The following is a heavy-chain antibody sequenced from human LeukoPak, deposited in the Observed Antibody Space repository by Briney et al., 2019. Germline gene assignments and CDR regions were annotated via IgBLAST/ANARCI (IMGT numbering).Heavy chain of an antibody. CDR3: ARGDFWGGPYTDAFDV. D-gene: IGHD3-3*01. V-gene: IGHV3-48*03. CDR1: GFTFNNYE. Sequence: GGSLRLSCAASGFTFNNYEMNWVRQAPGKGLEWISYISTDGTMAYYAGSVKGRFTISRDNAKNSLYLQMNSLRADDTSVYYCARGDFWGGPYTDAFDVWGQGTMVTVSS. CDR2: ISTDGTMA. J-gene: IGHJ3*01.